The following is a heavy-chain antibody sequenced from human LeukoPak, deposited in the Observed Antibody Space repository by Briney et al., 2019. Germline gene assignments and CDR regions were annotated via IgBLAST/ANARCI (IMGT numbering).Heavy chain of an antibody. CDR1: GYTFTGYY. D-gene: IGHD5-12*01. CDR2: INPNSGGT. J-gene: IGHJ4*02. CDR3: ARDLIVATPFDY. Sequence: ASVKVSCKASGYTFTGYYMHWVRQAPGQGLEWMGWINPNSGGTNYAQKFQGRVTMTRDTSIGTAYMELSRLRSDDTAVYHCARDLIVATPFDYWGQGTLVTVSS. V-gene: IGHV1-2*02.